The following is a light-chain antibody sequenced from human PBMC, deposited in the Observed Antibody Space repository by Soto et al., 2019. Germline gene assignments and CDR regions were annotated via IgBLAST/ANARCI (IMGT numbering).Light chain of an antibody. CDR2: EVN. CDR3: SSYTSSSTLYV. J-gene: IGLJ1*01. CDR1: SSDVGSYTY. V-gene: IGLV2-14*01. Sequence: QSVLTQPASVSGSPRQSITISCTGPSSDVGSYTYVSWYQQHPGKAPKLMIYEVNNRPSGVSNRFSGSKSGNTASLTISGLQAEDEADYYCSSYTSSSTLYVFGTGTKVTVL.